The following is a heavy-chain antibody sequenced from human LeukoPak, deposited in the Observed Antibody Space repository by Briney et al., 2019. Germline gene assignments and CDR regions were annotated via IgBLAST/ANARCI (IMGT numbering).Heavy chain of an antibody. CDR2: INPSGGST. Sequence: ASVKVSCKASGYTFTSYYMHWVRQAPGQGLEWMGIINPSGGSTSYAQKFQGRVTMTRDKSTSTVYMELSSLRSEDTAVYYCARDARRTSYYYYGMDVWGQGNTVTVSS. CDR3: ARDARRTSYYYYGMDV. J-gene: IGHJ6*02. D-gene: IGHD1/OR15-1a*01. V-gene: IGHV1-46*01. CDR1: GYTFTSYY.